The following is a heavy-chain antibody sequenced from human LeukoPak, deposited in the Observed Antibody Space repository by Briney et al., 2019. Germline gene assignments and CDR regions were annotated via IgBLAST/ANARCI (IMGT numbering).Heavy chain of an antibody. CDR2: IYPRGST. D-gene: IGHD1-26*01. CDR1: GGSISSGSYS. CDR3: ARDVQSGPQAELAFDI. V-gene: IGHV4-30-2*01. J-gene: IGHJ3*02. Sequence: SQTLSLTCAVSGGSISSGSYSWSWIRQPPGKGLEWIGYIYPRGSTYYNPSLKSRVILSLDKSANQFSLNLSSVTAADTAVYYCARDVQSGPQAELAFDIWGQGTMVTVSS.